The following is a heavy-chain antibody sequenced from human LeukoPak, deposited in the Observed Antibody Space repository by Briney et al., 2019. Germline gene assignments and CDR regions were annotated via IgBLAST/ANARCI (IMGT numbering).Heavy chain of an antibody. Sequence: GGSLRLSCAASGFTFSSYSMNWVRQAPGKGLEWVSYISSSGSTIYYADSVKGRFTISRDNAKNSLYLQMNSLRAEDTAVYYCARGAGPDYYYYMDVWGKGTTVTVSS. D-gene: IGHD4/OR15-4a*01. CDR3: ARGAGPDYYYYMDV. CDR1: GFTFSSYS. J-gene: IGHJ6*03. CDR2: ISSSGSTI. V-gene: IGHV3-48*04.